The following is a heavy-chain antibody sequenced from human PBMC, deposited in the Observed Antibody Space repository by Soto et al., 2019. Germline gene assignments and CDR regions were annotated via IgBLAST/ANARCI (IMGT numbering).Heavy chain of an antibody. CDR1: GFTFSNYN. J-gene: IGHJ4*02. CDR3: ARGSANVDY. V-gene: IGHV3-48*02. Sequence: EVQLVGSGGGLVQPGGSLRLSCAASGFTFSNYNMNWVRQAPGKGLERVSYISSSGSTIYYADSVKGRFTISRDNAKNSLYLQMNSLRDEDTAVYYCARGSANVDYWGQGTLVTVSS. CDR2: ISSSGSTI.